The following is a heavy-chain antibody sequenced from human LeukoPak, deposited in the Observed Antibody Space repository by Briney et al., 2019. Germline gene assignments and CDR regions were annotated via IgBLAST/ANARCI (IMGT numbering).Heavy chain of an antibody. V-gene: IGHV4-34*01. CDR1: GGSFNSYY. CDR3: ARGTWSRELDS. Sequence: SDTLSLTCAVHGGSFNSYYWTWIRQPPGKGLEWIGEIYHSGSTNYNPSLKSRITISVDTSKNQFSLKVTSVTAADTAVYYCARGTWSRELDSWGEGTQVTVSP. D-gene: IGHD3-3*01. CDR2: IYHSGST. J-gene: IGHJ4*02.